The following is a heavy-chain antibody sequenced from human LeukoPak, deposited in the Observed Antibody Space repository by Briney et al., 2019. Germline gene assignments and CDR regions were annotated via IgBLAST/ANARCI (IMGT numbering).Heavy chain of an antibody. CDR2: ISYDGSNK. CDR3: AREAYYYDSSGYSYAEYFQH. CDR1: GFTFSSYA. D-gene: IGHD3-22*01. V-gene: IGHV3-30-3*01. J-gene: IGHJ1*01. Sequence: PGGSLRLSCAASGFTFSSYAMHRVRQAPGKGLEWVAVISYDGSNKYYADSVKGRFTISRDNSKNTLYLQMNSLRAEDTAVYYCAREAYYYDSSGYSYAEYFQHWGQGTLVTVSS.